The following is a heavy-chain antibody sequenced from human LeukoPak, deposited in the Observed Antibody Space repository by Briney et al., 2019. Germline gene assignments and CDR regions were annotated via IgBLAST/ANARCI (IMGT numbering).Heavy chain of an antibody. CDR3: ARGSRNSGLDY. CDR1: GGTFSSYA. V-gene: IGHV1-69*04. Sequence: GASVKVSCKASGGTFSSYAISWVRQAPGQGLEWMGRIIPILGIANYAQKFQGRVTITADKSTSTAYMELSSLRSEDTAVYYCARGSRNSGLDYWGQGTLVTVSS. J-gene: IGHJ4*02. D-gene: IGHD6-19*01. CDR2: IIPILGIA.